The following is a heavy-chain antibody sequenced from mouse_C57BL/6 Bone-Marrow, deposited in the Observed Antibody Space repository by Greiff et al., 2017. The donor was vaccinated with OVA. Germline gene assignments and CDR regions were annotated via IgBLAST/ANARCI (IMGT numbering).Heavy chain of an antibody. J-gene: IGHJ4*01. D-gene: IGHD1-1*01. V-gene: IGHV2-2*01. CDR2: IWRGGST. CDR3: ARKFLTTVVATEYAMDY. CDR1: GFSLTSYG. Sequence: QVQLQQSGPGLVQPSQSLSITCTVSGFSLTSYGVHWVRQSPGKGLEWLGVIWRGGSTDYNAAFISRLSISKDNSKCKVFFKMNSLHTDDTAIYYCARKFLTTVVATEYAMDYWGQGTSVTVSS.